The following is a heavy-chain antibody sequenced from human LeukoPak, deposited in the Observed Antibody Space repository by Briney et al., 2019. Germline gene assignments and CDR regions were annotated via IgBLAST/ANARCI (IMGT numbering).Heavy chain of an antibody. CDR1: GYSLIDLS. D-gene: IGHD4-23*01. CDR2: FDPDDGET. Sequence: GASVKVSCKVSGYSLIDLSMYWVRQAPGKGLEWMGGFDPDDGETTYAQRFQGRVTITEDTSTDTAYMELTNLGSDDTAVYYCAADTQKTVVPSTDHWGQGTLVTVSS. CDR3: AADTQKTVVPSTDH. J-gene: IGHJ4*02. V-gene: IGHV1-24*01.